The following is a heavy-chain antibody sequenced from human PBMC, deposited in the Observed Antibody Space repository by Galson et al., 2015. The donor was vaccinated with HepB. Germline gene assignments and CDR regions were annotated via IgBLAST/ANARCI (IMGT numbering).Heavy chain of an antibody. Sequence: TLSLTCTVSGGSISSGGYYWSWIRQHPGKGLEWIGYIYYSGSTYYNPSLKSRVTISVDTSKNQSSLKLSSVTAADTAVYYCARIKVVPAAIIYWGQGTLVTVSS. CDR1: GGSISSGGYY. V-gene: IGHV4-31*03. D-gene: IGHD2-2*01. J-gene: IGHJ4*02. CDR2: IYYSGST. CDR3: ARIKVVPAAIIY.